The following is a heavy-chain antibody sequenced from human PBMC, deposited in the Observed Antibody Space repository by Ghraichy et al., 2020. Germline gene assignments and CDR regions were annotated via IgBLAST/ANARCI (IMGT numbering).Heavy chain of an antibody. CDR3: ARYSGTSGYWIDP. V-gene: IGHV4-59*01. CDR2: IQYNGNT. J-gene: IGHJ5*02. D-gene: IGHD1-26*01. Sequence: SETLSLTCTVSGDSINTYYWSWIRQSPGKGLEWIGFIQYNGNTNYNPTLKSRPTISIDTSKNQFSLKLSSVTAADTAIYYCARYSGTSGYWIDPWGQGILVTVSA. CDR1: GDSINTYY.